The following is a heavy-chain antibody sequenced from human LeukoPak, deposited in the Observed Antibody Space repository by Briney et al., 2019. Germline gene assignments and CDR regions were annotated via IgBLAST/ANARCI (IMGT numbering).Heavy chain of an antibody. Sequence: PGGSLRLSCAASGFTFSSYWMSWVRQAPGKGLEWVANIKQDGSEKYYVDSVKGRFTISRDNAKNSLYLQMNSLRAEDTAVYYCARDYLYGDYWNFDNWGQGTLVTVSS. CDR1: GFTFSSYW. J-gene: IGHJ4*02. D-gene: IGHD4-17*01. V-gene: IGHV3-7*01. CDR2: IKQDGSEK. CDR3: ARDYLYGDYWNFDN.